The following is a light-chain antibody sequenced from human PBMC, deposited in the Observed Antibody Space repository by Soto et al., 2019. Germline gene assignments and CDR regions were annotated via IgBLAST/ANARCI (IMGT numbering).Light chain of an antibody. V-gene: IGKV3-15*01. CDR1: QSVSNN. CDR2: GAS. Sequence: EMVMTQSPATLSVSPGERATLSCRASQSVSNNLAWYQQKPGQAPRLLIYGASTRATGIPARFSGSGSGTEFTLIISSLQSEDFAVYYCQQYNNWPPWTFGQGTKVEIK. CDR3: QQYNNWPPWT. J-gene: IGKJ1*01.